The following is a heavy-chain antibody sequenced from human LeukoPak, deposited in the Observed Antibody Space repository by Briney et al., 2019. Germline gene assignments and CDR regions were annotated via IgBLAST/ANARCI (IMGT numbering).Heavy chain of an antibody. CDR3: ARVTDSDRYFDY. Sequence: SETLSLTCTVSGGSISSSSYYWGWIRQPPGKGLEWIGSIYYSGSTYYNPSLKSRVTISVDTSKNQFSLKLSSVTAADTAVYYCARVTDSDRYFDYWGQGTLVTVSS. J-gene: IGHJ4*02. CDR1: GGSISSSSYY. V-gene: IGHV4-39*07. D-gene: IGHD2-15*01. CDR2: IYYSGST.